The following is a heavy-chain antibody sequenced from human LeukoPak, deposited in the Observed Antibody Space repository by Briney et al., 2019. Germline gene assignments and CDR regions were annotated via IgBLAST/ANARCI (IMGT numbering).Heavy chain of an antibody. CDR3: AKDPGGYGDYEGAFDY. Sequence: GGSLRLSCAASGFTFSSYAMSWVRQAPGKGLEWVSAISGSGGSTYYADSVKGRFTISRDKSKNTLYLQMNSLRAEDTAVYYCAKDPGGYGDYEGAFDYWGQGTLVTVSS. CDR1: GFTFSSYA. D-gene: IGHD4-17*01. V-gene: IGHV3-23*01. J-gene: IGHJ4*02. CDR2: ISGSGGST.